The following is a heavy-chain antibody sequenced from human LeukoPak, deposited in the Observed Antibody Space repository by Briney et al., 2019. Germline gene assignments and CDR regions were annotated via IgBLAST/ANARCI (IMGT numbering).Heavy chain of an antibody. D-gene: IGHD3-3*01. CDR2: IYYSGST. J-gene: IGHJ4*02. CDR3: ASFRTIFGVFDY. CDR1: GGSISSYY. Sequence: SETLSLTCTVSGGSISSYYWSWIRQPPGKGLEWIGYIYYSGSTNYNPSLKSRVTISADTSKNQFSLKLSSVTAADTAVYYCASFRTIFGVFDYWGQGTLVTVSS. V-gene: IGHV4-59*01.